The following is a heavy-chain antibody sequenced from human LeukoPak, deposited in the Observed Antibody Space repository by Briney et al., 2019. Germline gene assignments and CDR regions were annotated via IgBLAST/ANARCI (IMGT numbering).Heavy chain of an antibody. CDR3: ARNNADGEGRFSY. Sequence: ASVTVSCKCTGYTYSNYAMNWVRQPPGQGLEWMGWINTNTGNPTYAQGFTGRFVFSLDTSVSTAYLQISSLKAEDTAVYYCARNNADGEGRFSYWGQGTLVTVSS. J-gene: IGHJ4*02. CDR2: INTNTGNP. D-gene: IGHD3-10*01. CDR1: GYTYSNYA. V-gene: IGHV7-4-1*02.